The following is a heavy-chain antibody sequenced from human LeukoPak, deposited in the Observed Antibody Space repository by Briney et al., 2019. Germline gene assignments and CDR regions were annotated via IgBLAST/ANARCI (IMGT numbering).Heavy chain of an antibody. Sequence: SETLSLTCTVSGGSISSYYWSWIRQPPGKGLEWIGYIYYSGSTNYNPSLKSRVTISVDTSKNQFSLKLSSVTAADTAVYYCARGLRWFGEWSIGNWFDPWGQGTLVTVSS. CDR3: ARGLRWFGEWSIGNWFDP. CDR1: GGSISSYY. CDR2: IYYSGST. V-gene: IGHV4-59*01. J-gene: IGHJ5*02. D-gene: IGHD3-10*01.